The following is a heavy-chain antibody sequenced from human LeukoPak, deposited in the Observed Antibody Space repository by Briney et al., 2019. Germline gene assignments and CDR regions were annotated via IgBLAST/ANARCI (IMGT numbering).Heavy chain of an antibody. CDR2: IYYSGST. CDR3: ARGGYSSGWYDY. J-gene: IGHJ4*02. CDR1: GGSISSYY. V-gene: IGHV4-59*01. D-gene: IGHD6-19*01. Sequence: SETLSLTCTVSGGSISSYYWSWIRQPPGKGLEWIGYIYYSGSTNYNPSLKSRVTISVDTSKNQFPLKLSSVTAADTAVYYCARGGYSSGWYDYWGQGTLVTVSS.